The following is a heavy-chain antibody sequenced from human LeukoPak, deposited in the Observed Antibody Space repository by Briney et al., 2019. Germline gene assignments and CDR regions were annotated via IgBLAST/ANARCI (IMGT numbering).Heavy chain of an antibody. D-gene: IGHD3-10*01. CDR3: VRGTPTPGMDY. Sequence: ASVTVSCKASGYPFSAHFLNWVRQAPGQGLEWMGNIDTTTGNPRYAQDFTGRFVFSLDTSVSTAYLQITSLKADDTAAYYCVRGTPTPGMDYWGQGTQVTVSP. V-gene: IGHV7-4-1*02. J-gene: IGHJ4*02. CDR1: GYPFSAHF. CDR2: IDTTTGNP.